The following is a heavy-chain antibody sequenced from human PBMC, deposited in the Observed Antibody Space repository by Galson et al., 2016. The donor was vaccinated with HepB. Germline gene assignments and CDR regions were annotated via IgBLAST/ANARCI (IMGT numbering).Heavy chain of an antibody. Sequence: SLRLSCAASGFTFSSYNMNWIRQAPGRGLEWLSYISWTSSTTYYADSVKGRFTISRDNSKDTVYLQMNSLRAEDTAVYYCARENYDLWSGYYFGGFDYWGQGSLVTVSS. CDR3: ARENYDLWSGYYFGGFDY. J-gene: IGHJ4*02. CDR2: ISWTSSTT. D-gene: IGHD3-3*01. CDR1: GFTFSSYN. V-gene: IGHV3-48*01.